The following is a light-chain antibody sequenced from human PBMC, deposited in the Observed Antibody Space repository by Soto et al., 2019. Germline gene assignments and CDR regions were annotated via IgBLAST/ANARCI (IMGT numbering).Light chain of an antibody. J-gene: IGKJ4*01. Sequence: MIHTKNSLYAYVGDIVTINCQASQDISNYLNWYQQKPGKAPKLLIYDASNLETGVPSRFSGSGSGTDFTFTISSLQPEDIATYYSQQYDNLLITFCEGSKVDIK. CDR2: DAS. CDR1: QDISNY. CDR3: QQYDNLLIT. V-gene: IGKV1-33*01.